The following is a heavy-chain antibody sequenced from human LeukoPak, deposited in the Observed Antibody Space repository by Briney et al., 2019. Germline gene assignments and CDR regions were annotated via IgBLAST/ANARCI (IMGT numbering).Heavy chain of an antibody. J-gene: IGHJ4*02. D-gene: IGHD2-15*01. V-gene: IGHV7-4-1*02. CDR1: GYTFTSYA. Sequence: GASVNVSCKASGYTFTSYAMNWVRQAPGQGLEWMGWINTDTGNPTYAQGFTGRFVFSLDTSLSTAYLQISSLKAEDTAVYYCARVGGGGYCSAGTCYPNYWGQGTLVTVSS. CDR3: ARVGGGGYCSAGTCYPNY. CDR2: INTDTGNP.